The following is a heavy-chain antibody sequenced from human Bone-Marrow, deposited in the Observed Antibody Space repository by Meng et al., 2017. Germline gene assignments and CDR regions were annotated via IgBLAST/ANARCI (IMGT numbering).Heavy chain of an antibody. CDR1: GGTFSSYA. Sequence: VRLVQSGAEVKKPGSSVKVSCKASGGTFSSYAISWVRQAPGQGLEWMGGIIPIFGTANYAQKFQGRVTITADESTSTAYMELSSLRSEDTAVYYCARDRYYYDSSGYRFDYWGQGTLVTVSS. D-gene: IGHD3-22*01. CDR3: ARDRYYYDSSGYRFDY. J-gene: IGHJ4*02. CDR2: IIPIFGTA. V-gene: IGHV1-69*01.